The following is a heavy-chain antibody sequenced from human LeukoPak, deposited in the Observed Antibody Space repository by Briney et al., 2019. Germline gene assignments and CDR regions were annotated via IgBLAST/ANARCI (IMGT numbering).Heavy chain of an antibody. D-gene: IGHD3-22*01. V-gene: IGHV1-2*02. CDR3: ARGPLFYYDSSGYYPY. J-gene: IGHJ4*02. CDR1: GYTFTGYY. CDR2: INPNSGGT. Sequence: SVNVSYKACGYTFTGYYFHWVRQAPGQGLEWMGWINPNSGGTKYPQKFQGRVTMTRASSISTAYMELSRLISDDTAVYYCARGPLFYYDSSGYYPYWGQEPLVTVSS.